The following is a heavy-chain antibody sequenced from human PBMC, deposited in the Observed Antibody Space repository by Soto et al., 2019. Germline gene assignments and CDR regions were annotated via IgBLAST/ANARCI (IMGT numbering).Heavy chain of an antibody. V-gene: IGHV4-28*03. CDR2: IYYSGTT. CDR1: GYSISSSNW. CDR3: ARAYCSGGSCWAWSNWFDP. Sequence: SETLSLTCAVSGYSISSSNWLGWIRQPPGKGLEWIGYIYYSGTTYYNPSLKSRVTMSVDTSKNQFSLQLNSVTPEDTAVYYCARAYCSGGSCWAWSNWFDPWGQGTLVTVSS. J-gene: IGHJ5*02. D-gene: IGHD2-15*01.